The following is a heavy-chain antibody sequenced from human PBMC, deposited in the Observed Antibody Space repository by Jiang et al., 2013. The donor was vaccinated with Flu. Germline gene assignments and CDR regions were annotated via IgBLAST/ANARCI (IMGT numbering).Heavy chain of an antibody. CDR2: IRSSGSNV. CDR3: VREGSGTLGDY. D-gene: IGHD3-10*01. J-gene: IGHJ4*02. V-gene: IGHV3-48*04. Sequence: VQLVESGGGLVQPGGSLTLSCAASGFTFRSYTMNWVRQAPGKGLEWVSYIRSSGSNVHYADSVEGRFTISRNNAKNSLYLQMNSLRADDTAVYYCVREGSGTLGDYWGQGTLVTVSS. CDR1: GFTFRSYT.